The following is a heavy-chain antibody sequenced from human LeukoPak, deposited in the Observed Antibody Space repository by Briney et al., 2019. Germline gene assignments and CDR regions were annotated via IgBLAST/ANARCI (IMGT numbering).Heavy chain of an antibody. CDR1: GFIFSSYG. CDR3: AELGITMIGGV. D-gene: IGHD3-10*02. Sequence: GGSLRLSCAASGFIFSSYGMSWVRQAPGKGLEWVSGISGTGGSTYYADSVKGRFTISRDNAKNSLYLQMNSLRAEDTAVYYCAELGITMIGGVWGKGTTVTISS. V-gene: IGHV3-23*01. CDR2: ISGTGGST. J-gene: IGHJ6*04.